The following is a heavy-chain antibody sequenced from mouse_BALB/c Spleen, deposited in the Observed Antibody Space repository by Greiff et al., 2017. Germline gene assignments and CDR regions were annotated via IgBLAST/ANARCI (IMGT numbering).Heavy chain of an antibody. J-gene: IGHJ4*01. CDR2: SYPGVGST. D-gene: IGHD3-3*01. Sequence: VQLKESGPELVKPGASVKISCKAPGYTFTSYDINWVKQRTGQGHEWSGWSYPGVGSTKYNEKFNGKVTLTAVKSTSTAYMQLRSLDSENSAVYFCARVGGDYAMDYWGQGTSVTDAS. V-gene: IGHV1S56*01. CDR1: GYTFTSYD. CDR3: ARVGGDYAMDY.